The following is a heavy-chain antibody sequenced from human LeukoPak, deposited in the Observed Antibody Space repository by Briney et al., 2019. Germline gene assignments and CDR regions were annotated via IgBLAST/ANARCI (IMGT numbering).Heavy chain of an antibody. J-gene: IGHJ5*02. CDR1: GGSISSSSYY. D-gene: IGHD3-3*01. Sequence: SETLSLTCTVSGGSISSSSYYWGWIRQPPAKGLEWIGSIYYSGSTYYNPSLKSRITISVDMSKNQFSLKLSSVTAADTALYYCARHSGLRSPFDPWGQGTLVTATS. CDR3: ARHSGLRSPFDP. CDR2: IYYSGST. V-gene: IGHV4-39*01.